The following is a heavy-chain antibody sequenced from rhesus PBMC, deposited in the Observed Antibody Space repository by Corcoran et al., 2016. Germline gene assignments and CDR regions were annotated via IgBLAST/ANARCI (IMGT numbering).Heavy chain of an antibody. V-gene: IGHV4S9*01. J-gene: IGHJ4*01. CDR3: AREQGIPQPNLLDY. D-gene: IGHD1-38*01. CDR2: IYGNSAST. CDR1: GCSSSDYYF. Sequence: QLQLQESGPGLVKPSETLSLTCAVSGCSSSDYYFWNWIRQPPVTGLEVIGNIYGNSASTNYNPSLKSPVTIAKDTSKNQFFLRLSSVTAADTAVYYCAREQGIPQPNLLDYWGQGVLVTVSS.